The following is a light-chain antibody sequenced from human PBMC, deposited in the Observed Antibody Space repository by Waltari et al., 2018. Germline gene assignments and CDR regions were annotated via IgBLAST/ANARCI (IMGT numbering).Light chain of an antibody. CDR2: EVT. J-gene: IGLJ1*01. CDR3: CSDAGSGTYV. CDR1: SSDIGKYNS. Sequence: QSALTQPASVSGSPGQSITISCTGTSSDIGKYNSVSWYQHRPGKVPKVMISEVTKRPSGVSNRFSGSKSGNSASLTTSGLQADDEAEYYCCSDAGSGTYVFGTGTKLTV. V-gene: IGLV2-23*02.